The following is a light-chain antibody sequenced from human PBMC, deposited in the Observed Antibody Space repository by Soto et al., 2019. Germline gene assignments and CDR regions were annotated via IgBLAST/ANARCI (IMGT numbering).Light chain of an antibody. CDR3: QQYNNWPGT. Sequence: EIVMTQSPATLSVSPGERATLSCRASQSVSSNLAWYQQKPGQAPRLLIYGASTRATGIPARFSGSGSGTEFTLTISSQQSEDFAVYYCQQYNNWPGTFGQGTKVDIK. V-gene: IGKV3-15*01. CDR2: GAS. J-gene: IGKJ1*01. CDR1: QSVSSN.